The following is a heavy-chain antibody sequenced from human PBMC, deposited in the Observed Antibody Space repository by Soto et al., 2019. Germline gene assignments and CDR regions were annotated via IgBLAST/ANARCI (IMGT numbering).Heavy chain of an antibody. V-gene: IGHV3-30*01. D-gene: IGHD3-10*02. Sequence: PGKGLARVAVISYDVRNKYYADSVKGRFTISRVNSKNTLYLRMNSLSAEDTAVYYCFIVHFFFQAEDGIRDVRSVSAFLLNRSSDL. J-gene: IGHJ2*01. CDR3: FIVHFFFQAEDGIRDVRSVSAFLLNRSSDL. CDR2: ISYDVRNK.